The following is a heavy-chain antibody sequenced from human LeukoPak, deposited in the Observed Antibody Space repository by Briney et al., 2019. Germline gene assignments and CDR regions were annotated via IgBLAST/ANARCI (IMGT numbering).Heavy chain of an antibody. V-gene: IGHV3-30-3*01. D-gene: IGHD2-21*02. CDR2: ISYDGSNK. J-gene: IGHJ4*02. CDR1: GFTFSSYA. Sequence: QPGGSLRLSCAASGFTFSSYAMHWVRQAPGKGLEWVAVISYDGSNKYYADSVKGRFTISRDNSKNTLYLQMNSLRAEDTAVYYCARVVVTTHPHQGHFDYCGQGTLVTVSS. CDR3: ARVVVTTHPHQGHFDY.